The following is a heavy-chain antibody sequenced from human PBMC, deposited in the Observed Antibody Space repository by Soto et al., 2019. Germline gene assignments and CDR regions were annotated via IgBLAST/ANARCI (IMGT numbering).Heavy chain of an antibody. CDR1: GFIFRSYE. Sequence: EVQLVESGGDLVQPGGSLTLSCAASGFIFRSYEMNWVRQAPGKGLEWVSYISSSGGTIYYADSVKGRFTTSRDNAKKSLYLQMNSLRSEDTAVYYCARGGRDGYNFLGWFDTWGQGTLVTVSS. CDR2: ISSSGGTI. CDR3: ARGGRDGYNFLGWFDT. V-gene: IGHV3-48*03. D-gene: IGHD5-12*01. J-gene: IGHJ5*02.